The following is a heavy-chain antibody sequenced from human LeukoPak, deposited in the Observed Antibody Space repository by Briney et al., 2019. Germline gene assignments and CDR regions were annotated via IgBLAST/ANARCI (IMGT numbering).Heavy chain of an antibody. V-gene: IGHV3-23*01. CDR1: GFTFSSYA. D-gene: IGHD6-13*01. Sequence: GGSLRLSCAASGFTFSSYAMSWVRQAPGKGLEWVSAISGSGGSTYYADSVKGRFTISRDNSKNALYLQMNSLRAEDTAVYYCAKFISSSWYHYFDYWGQGTLVTVSS. J-gene: IGHJ4*02. CDR2: ISGSGGST. CDR3: AKFISSSWYHYFDY.